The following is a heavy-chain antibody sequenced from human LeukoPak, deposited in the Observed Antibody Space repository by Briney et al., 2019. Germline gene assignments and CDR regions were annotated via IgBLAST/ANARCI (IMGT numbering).Heavy chain of an antibody. J-gene: IGHJ4*02. V-gene: IGHV3-74*01. Sequence: GGSLRLSCAASGLTFSSYWMHWVRQAPGKRLVWVSRINSDGSSTSYADSVKGRFTISRDNAKNTLYLQMNSLRAEDTAVYYCATHGERCFNYWGQGTLVTVSS. CDR2: INSDGSST. D-gene: IGHD3-10*01. CDR3: ATHGERCFNY. CDR1: GLTFSSYW.